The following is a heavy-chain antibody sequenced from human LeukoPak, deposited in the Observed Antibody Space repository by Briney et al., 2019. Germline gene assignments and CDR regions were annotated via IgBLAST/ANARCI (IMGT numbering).Heavy chain of an antibody. CDR1: GYTFTSYY. CDR2: INPSGGST. J-gene: IGHJ3*02. CDR3: ARGRSITLLRGVAMSDGFDI. V-gene: IGHV1-46*01. Sequence: ASVKVSCKASGYTFTSYYMHWVRQAPGQGLEWMGIINPSGGSTSYAQKFQGRITMTRDTSTSTVYMELSSLRSEDTAVYYCARGRSITLLRGVAMSDGFDIWGQGAMVTVSS. D-gene: IGHD3-10*01.